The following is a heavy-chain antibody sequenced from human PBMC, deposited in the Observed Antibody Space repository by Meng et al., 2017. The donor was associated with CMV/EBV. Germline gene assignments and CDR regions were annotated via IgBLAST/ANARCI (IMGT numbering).Heavy chain of an antibody. CDR1: SSSNW. Sequence: SSSNWWSWVRQPPGKGLEWIGEIYHSGSANYNPSLKSRVTISVDKSKNQSSLKLSSVTAADTAVYYCAREAYSCTSTSCYGVYFDYWGQGTLVTVSS. D-gene: IGHD2-2*01. V-gene: IGHV4-4*02. J-gene: IGHJ4*02. CDR2: IYHSGSA. CDR3: AREAYSCTSTSCYGVYFDY.